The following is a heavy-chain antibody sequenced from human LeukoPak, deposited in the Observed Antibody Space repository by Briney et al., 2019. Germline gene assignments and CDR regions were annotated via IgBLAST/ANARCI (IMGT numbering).Heavy chain of an antibody. V-gene: IGHV4-34*01. J-gene: IGHJ4*02. CDR3: ARKMATTRGYFDY. Sequence: SETLSLTCAVYGGSLSGYYWSWIRQPPGEGLEWIGEINHSGSTNYNPSLKSRVTISVDTSKNQLSLKLSSVTAADTAVYYCARKMATTRGYFDYWGQGTLVTVSS. D-gene: IGHD5-24*01. CDR1: GGSLSGYY. CDR2: INHSGST.